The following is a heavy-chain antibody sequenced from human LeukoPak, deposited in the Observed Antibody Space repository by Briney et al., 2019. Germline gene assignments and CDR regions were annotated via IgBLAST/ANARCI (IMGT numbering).Heavy chain of an antibody. D-gene: IGHD6-6*01. CDR1: GYTFTSYD. V-gene: IGHV1-18*01. Sequence: ASVKVSCKASGYTFTSYDINWVRQAPGQGLDWMGWISAYNGNKVYAQDLQGRVTMTTDTSTSTAYMELRSLRSDDTAVYYCARDRWSSSSSEGALDIWGQGTMVTVSS. CDR3: ARDRWSSSSSEGALDI. J-gene: IGHJ3*02. CDR2: ISAYNGNK.